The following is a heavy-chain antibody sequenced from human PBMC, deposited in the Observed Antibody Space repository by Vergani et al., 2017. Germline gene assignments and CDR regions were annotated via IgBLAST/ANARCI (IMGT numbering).Heavy chain of an antibody. V-gene: IGHV4-61*02. J-gene: IGHJ6*03. Sequence: QVQLQESGPGLVKPSQTLSLTCTVSGGSISSGSYYWSWIRQPAGKGLEWIGRIYTSGSTNYNPSLKSRVTISVDTSKNQFSLKLSSVTAADTAVYYCARAVVVAATGGYYYYYYMDVWGKGTTVTVSS. D-gene: IGHD2-15*01. CDR1: GGSISSGSYY. CDR3: ARAVVVAATGGYYYYYYMDV. CDR2: IYTSGST.